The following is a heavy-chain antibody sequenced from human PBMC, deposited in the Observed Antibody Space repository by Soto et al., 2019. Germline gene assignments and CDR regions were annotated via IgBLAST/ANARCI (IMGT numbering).Heavy chain of an antibody. J-gene: IGHJ6*02. CDR3: ARGIAIFGVAYSLGMDV. D-gene: IGHD3-3*01. Sequence: PSETLSLTCAVYGGSFSGYYWSRIRQPPGKGLEWIGEINHSGSTNYNPSLKSRVTISVDTSKNQLSLKLSSVTAADTAVYYCARGIAIFGVAYSLGMDVWGQGTTVTVSS. V-gene: IGHV4-34*01. CDR1: GGSFSGYY. CDR2: INHSGST.